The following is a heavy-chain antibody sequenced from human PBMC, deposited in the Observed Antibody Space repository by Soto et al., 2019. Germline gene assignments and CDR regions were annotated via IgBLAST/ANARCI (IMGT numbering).Heavy chain of an antibody. Sequence: QVQLQESGPGLVKPSETLSLTCTVSGGSVNSGSYYWSWIRQPPGNGLEWVGYIYYSGSTNYNPSLKSRVTISVDTSKNQFSLKLSSVTAADTAVYYCAILPVDTGGWWVDYWGQGTLVTVSS. CDR1: GGSVNSGSYY. CDR3: AILPVDTGGWWVDY. J-gene: IGHJ4*02. D-gene: IGHD5-18*01. V-gene: IGHV4-61*01. CDR2: IYYSGST.